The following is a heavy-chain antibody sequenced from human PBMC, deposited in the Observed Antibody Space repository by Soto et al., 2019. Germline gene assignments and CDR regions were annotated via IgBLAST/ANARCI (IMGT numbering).Heavy chain of an antibody. J-gene: IGHJ4*02. D-gene: IGHD2-15*01. CDR2: INHSGST. CDR3: ARGPTDLGGCSGGSCYFY. V-gene: IGHV4-34*01. CDR1: GGSFSGYY. Sequence: PSETLSLTCAVYGGSFSGYYWSWIRQPPGKGLEWIGEINHSGSTNYNPSLKSRVTISVDTSKNQFSLKLSSVTAADTAVYYCARGPTDLGGCSGGSCYFYWGQGTLVTVSS.